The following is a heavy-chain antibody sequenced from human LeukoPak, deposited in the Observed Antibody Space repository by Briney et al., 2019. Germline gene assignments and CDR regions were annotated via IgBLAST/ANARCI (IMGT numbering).Heavy chain of an antibody. CDR3: ARDFRTMYYYDSSGYYGW. CDR2: INPNSGGT. J-gene: IGHJ4*02. Sequence: ASVKVSCKASGYTFTGCYMHWVRQAPGQGLEWMGWINPNSGGTNYAQKFQGRVTMTRDTSISTAYMELSRLRSDDTAVYYCARDFRTMYYYDSSGYYGWWGQGTLVTVSS. CDR1: GYTFTGCY. D-gene: IGHD3-22*01. V-gene: IGHV1-2*02.